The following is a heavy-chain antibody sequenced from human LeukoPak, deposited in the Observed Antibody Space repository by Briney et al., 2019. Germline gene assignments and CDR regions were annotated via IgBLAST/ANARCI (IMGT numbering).Heavy chain of an antibody. Sequence: GGSLRLFCKASGHRFRHYYMNWFPHTPGKGLEGLSDHCHRGATVQYADSVRGRFTVSRDNHKNTLYLQMSSLRIEGTSVYYWARDGAYDDASGYRADFWGQGTLVTVSS. J-gene: IGHJ4*02. CDR1: GHRFRHYY. V-gene: IGHV3-11*01. CDR2: HCHRGATV. CDR3: ARDGAYDDASGYRADF. D-gene: IGHD3-22*01.